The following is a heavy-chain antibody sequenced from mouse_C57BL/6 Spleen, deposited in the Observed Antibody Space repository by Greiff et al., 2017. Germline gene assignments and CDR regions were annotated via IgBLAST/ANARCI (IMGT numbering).Heavy chain of an antibody. V-gene: IGHV1-64*01. Sequence: QVQLQQPGAELVKPGASVTLSCKASGYTFTSYWMHWVKQRPGQGLEWIGMIHPNSGSTNYNEKFKSKATLTVDKSSSTAYMQLSSLTSEDSAVYYCARGLTGTGFAYWGQGTLVTVSA. CDR1: GYTFTSYW. D-gene: IGHD4-1*01. CDR2: IHPNSGST. J-gene: IGHJ3*01. CDR3: ARGLTGTGFAY.